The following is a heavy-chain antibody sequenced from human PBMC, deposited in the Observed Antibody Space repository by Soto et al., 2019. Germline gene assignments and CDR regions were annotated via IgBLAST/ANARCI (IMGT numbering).Heavy chain of an antibody. CDR2: ISGSGGST. V-gene: IGHV3-23*01. D-gene: IGHD1-26*01. Sequence: EVQLLESGGGLVQPGGSLRLSCAASGFTFNSHAMSWVRQAPGKGLEWVSAISGSGGSTSYADSVKGRFTISRDNSKNTLYLQMNSLRAEDTAVYYCAKGAGSYYSFDSWGQGTLVTVSS. CDR3: AKGAGSYYSFDS. J-gene: IGHJ4*02. CDR1: GFTFNSHA.